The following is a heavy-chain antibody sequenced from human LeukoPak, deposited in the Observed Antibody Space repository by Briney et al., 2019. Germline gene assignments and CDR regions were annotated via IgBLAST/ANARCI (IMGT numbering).Heavy chain of an antibody. CDR2: IYYSGST. D-gene: IGHD1-26*01. CDR3: ARDRSPSGFDY. CDR1: GGSISSSSYY. J-gene: IGHJ4*02. Sequence: PSETLSLSCTVSGGSISSSSYYWGWIRQPPGKGLEWIGSIYYSGSTYYNPSLKSRVTISVDTSKNQFSLKLSSVTAADTAVYYCARDRSPSGFDYWGQGTLVTVSS. V-gene: IGHV4-39*07.